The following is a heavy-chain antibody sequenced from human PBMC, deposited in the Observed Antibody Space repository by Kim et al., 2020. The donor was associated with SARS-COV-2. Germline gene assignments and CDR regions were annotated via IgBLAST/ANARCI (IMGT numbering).Heavy chain of an antibody. D-gene: IGHD3-9*01. J-gene: IGHJ3*01. Sequence: TYADSVKSRFSITRDDAKNKLYLQMNSLRAEDTAHYYGARGPHDWFGIDVWGQGTVVTVSS. CDR3: ARGPHDWFGIDV. V-gene: IGHV3-74*01.